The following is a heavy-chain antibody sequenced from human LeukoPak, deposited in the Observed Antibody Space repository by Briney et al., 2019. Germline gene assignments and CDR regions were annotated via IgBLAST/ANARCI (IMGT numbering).Heavy chain of an antibody. Sequence: SETLSLTCTVSRGSINNQYWSWIRQPAGKGLEWIGRMYTNGESDYNPSLKSRVAMSVDTYKSQFSLKLNYMTAADTALYYCARGYYGGAVDSWGQGILVIVSS. V-gene: IGHV4-4*07. D-gene: IGHD3-16*01. CDR2: MYTNGES. CDR1: RGSINNQY. J-gene: IGHJ4*02. CDR3: ARGYYGGAVDS.